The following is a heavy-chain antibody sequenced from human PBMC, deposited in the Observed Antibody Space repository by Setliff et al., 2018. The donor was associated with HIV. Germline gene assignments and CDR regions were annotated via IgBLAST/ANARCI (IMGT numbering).Heavy chain of an antibody. CDR2: VYYSGST. J-gene: IGHJ5*02. Sequence: SETVSLTCTVSGASIRSYYWSWIRQPPEKGLEWIGYVYYSGSTNYNPSLKSRVTMSVDTSKNQFSLKLSSVTAADTAVYYCARGNFIAAAGTDWFDPWGQGTLVTVSS. D-gene: IGHD6-13*01. CDR3: ARGNFIAAAGTDWFDP. CDR1: GASIRSYY. V-gene: IGHV4-59*13.